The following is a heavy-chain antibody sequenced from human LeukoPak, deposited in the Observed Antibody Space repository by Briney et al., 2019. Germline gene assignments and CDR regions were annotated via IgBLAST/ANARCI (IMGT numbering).Heavy chain of an antibody. Sequence: SETLSLTCTVSGGSISSYYWSWIRQPPGKGLEWIGEIYHSGSTNFNPSLKSRATISLDKSKNQFSLKLSSVTAADTAVYYCARVERGYSYGYAYYWGQGTLVTVSS. CDR2: IYHSGST. CDR1: GGSISSYY. D-gene: IGHD5-18*01. J-gene: IGHJ4*02. V-gene: IGHV4-59*12. CDR3: ARVERGYSYGYAYY.